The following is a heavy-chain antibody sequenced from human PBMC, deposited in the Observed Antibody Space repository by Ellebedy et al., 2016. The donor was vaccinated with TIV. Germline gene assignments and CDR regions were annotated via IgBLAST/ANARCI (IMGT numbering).Heavy chain of an antibody. CDR2: MSAYSGNT. Sequence: AASVKVSCKASGYTFTGYDINWVRQATGQGLEWMGWMSAYSGNTGYAQRFQGRLSFTWNTSISTAYMELSSLRSEDTAVYYCARGGGGGVDYWGQGSLVTVSS. J-gene: IGHJ4*02. CDR1: GYTFTGYD. D-gene: IGHD4-23*01. CDR3: ARGGGGGVDY. V-gene: IGHV1-8*03.